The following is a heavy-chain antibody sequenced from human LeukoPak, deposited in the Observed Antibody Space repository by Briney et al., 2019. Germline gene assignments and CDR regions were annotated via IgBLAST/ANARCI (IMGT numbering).Heavy chain of an antibody. V-gene: IGHV3-33*01. J-gene: IGHJ4*02. CDR1: GFTFSTYG. Sequence: GGSLRLSCEASGFTFSTYGMHWVRQAPGKGLEWVAVIWYDGSNKNYADSVKGRFTISRDNSKNTLYLQMNSLRAEDTAVYYCARDGTAAGLYFDYWGQGTLVTVSS. CDR2: IWYDGSNK. D-gene: IGHD6-13*01. CDR3: ARDGTAAGLYFDY.